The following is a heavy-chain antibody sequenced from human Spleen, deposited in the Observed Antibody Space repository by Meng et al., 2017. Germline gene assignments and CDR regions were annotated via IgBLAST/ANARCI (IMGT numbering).Heavy chain of an antibody. Sequence: HLQVRGPGLVQPSGTPLLTRAFPGDSVSSRDWWSWVRQPPGKGLEWIGEISQGSGRTNYNPSLKSRVTISLDKSKNQFSLNVNSVTAADTAVYYCVRNEGYSFGAWGQGTLVTVSS. CDR2: ISQGSGRT. J-gene: IGHJ5*02. CDR1: GDSVSSRDW. D-gene: IGHD2-21*01. V-gene: IGHV4-4*02. CDR3: VRNEGYSFGA.